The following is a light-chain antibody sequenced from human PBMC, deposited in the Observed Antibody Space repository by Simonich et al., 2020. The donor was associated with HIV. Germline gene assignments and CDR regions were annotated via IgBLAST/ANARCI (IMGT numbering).Light chain of an antibody. CDR2: GAS. CDR3: QQYNNWPRT. V-gene: IGKV3-15*01. CDR1: QSVSSN. Sequence: IVMTQSPATLSVSQGERATLSCKASQSVSSNLAWFQQKPGQAPRLLIYGASIRATGIPARFSGSGSGTEFTLTISSMQSEDFAVYYCQQYNNWPRTFGQGTKVEIK. J-gene: IGKJ1*01.